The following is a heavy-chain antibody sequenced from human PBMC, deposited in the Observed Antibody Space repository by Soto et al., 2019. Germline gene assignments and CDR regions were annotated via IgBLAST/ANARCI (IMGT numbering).Heavy chain of an antibody. J-gene: IGHJ3*02. CDR2: ISAYNGNT. CDR1: GYTFTSYG. Sequence: RASVKVSCKASGYTFTSYGISWVRQAPGQGLEWMGWISAYNGNTNYAQKLQGRVTMTTDTSTSTAYMELRSLRSDDTAVYYCARDPIYGGNSGAFDIWGQGTMVTV. V-gene: IGHV1-18*01. CDR3: ARDPIYGGNSGAFDI. D-gene: IGHD4-17*01.